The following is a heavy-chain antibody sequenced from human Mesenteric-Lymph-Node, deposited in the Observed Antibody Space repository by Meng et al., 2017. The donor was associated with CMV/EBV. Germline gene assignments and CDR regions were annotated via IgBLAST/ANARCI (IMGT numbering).Heavy chain of an antibody. J-gene: IGHJ4*02. V-gene: IGHV3-15*01. CDR3: TSVLGYCSSTSCYPLDY. D-gene: IGHD2-2*01. CDR1: GFTFSNAW. Sequence: GESLKISCAASGFTFSNAWMSWVRQAPGKGLEWVGRIKSKTDGGTTDYAAPVKGRFTISRDDSKNTLYLQMNSLKTEDTAVYYCTSVLGYCSSTSCYPLDYWGQGTLVTVSS. CDR2: IKSKTDGGTT.